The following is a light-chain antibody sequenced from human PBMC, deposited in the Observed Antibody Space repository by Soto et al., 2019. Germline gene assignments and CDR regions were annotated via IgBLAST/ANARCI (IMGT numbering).Light chain of an antibody. V-gene: IGKV1-5*03. J-gene: IGKJ1*01. CDR2: KAS. CDR3: QQYNSYPWT. CDR1: QSINSW. Sequence: DIQMTQSPSTLSASVGDRVTITCRTSQSINSWLAWYQQKPGKAPKFLMYKASSLESGVPSRFSGSGSGTEFTLTISSLQPDDFATYYSQQYNSYPWTFGLGTKVEI.